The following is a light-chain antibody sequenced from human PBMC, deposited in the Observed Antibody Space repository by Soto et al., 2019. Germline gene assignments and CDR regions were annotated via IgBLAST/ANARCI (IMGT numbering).Light chain of an antibody. CDR3: SSYVGSNNLYV. V-gene: IGLV2-8*01. CDR1: SSDVGGYNY. CDR2: EVS. J-gene: IGLJ1*01. Sequence: LTQPPSASGSPGQSVTISCTGTSSDVGGYNYVSWYQQHPGKAPKLIIYEVSKRPSGVPDRFSGSKSGNTASLTVSGLQAEDEADYYCSSYVGSNNLYVFGTGTKVTVL.